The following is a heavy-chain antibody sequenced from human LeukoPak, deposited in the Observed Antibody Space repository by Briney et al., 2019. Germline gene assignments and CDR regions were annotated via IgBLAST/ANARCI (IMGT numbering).Heavy chain of an antibody. V-gene: IGHV3-23*01. Sequence: GGSLRLSCAASGFTFSSYAMSWVRQAPGKGLEWVSAISGSGGSTYYADSVKGRFTISRDNSKNTLYLQMNSLRAEDTAVYYCAKGEHIAVADTKVGRVDYWGQGTLVTVSS. D-gene: IGHD6-19*01. CDR1: GFTFSSYA. CDR2: ISGSGGST. CDR3: AKGEHIAVADTKVGRVDY. J-gene: IGHJ4*02.